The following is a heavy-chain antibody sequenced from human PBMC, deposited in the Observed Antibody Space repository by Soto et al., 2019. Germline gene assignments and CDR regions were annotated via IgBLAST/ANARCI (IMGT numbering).Heavy chain of an antibody. Sequence: QVQLQESGPGLVKPSQTLSLTCTVSGGSISSGGYYWSWIRQHPGKGLEWIGYIYYSGSTYYNPSLKGRVTIPVDPSKNQFSLKLSSVTAADTAVYYCARASGAAADTNRVGYFDLWGRGTLVTVSS. CDR3: ARASGAAADTNRVGYFDL. V-gene: IGHV4-31*03. J-gene: IGHJ2*01. CDR1: GGSISSGGYY. D-gene: IGHD6-13*01. CDR2: IYYSGST.